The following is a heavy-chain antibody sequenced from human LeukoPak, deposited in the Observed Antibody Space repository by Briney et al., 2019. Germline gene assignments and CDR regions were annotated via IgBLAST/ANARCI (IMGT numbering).Heavy chain of an antibody. CDR2: INTNTGNP. V-gene: IGHV7-4-1*02. J-gene: IGHJ4*02. D-gene: IGHD3-3*01. CDR1: GYTFTSYA. Sequence: ASVKVSCKASGYTFTSYAMNWVRQAPGQGLEWMGWINTNTGNPTYAEGFTGWFVFSLDTSVSTAYLQISSLKAEDTAVYYCARGVHLLEWLSKDNYFDYWGQGTLVTVSS. CDR3: ARGVHLLEWLSKDNYFDY.